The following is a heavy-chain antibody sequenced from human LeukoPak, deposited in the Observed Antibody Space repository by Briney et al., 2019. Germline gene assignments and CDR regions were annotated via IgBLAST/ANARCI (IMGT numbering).Heavy chain of an antibody. V-gene: IGHV3-48*03. CDR3: AREHIVVVTATPQGNYYYYYGMDV. Sequence: GGSLRLSCAASGFTFSSYEMNWVRQAPGKGLEWVSYISSSGSTIYYADSVKGRFTISRDNAKNSLYLQMNSLRAEDTAFYYCAREHIVVVTATPQGNYYYYYGMDVWGQGTTVTVSS. D-gene: IGHD2-21*02. CDR2: ISSSGSTI. J-gene: IGHJ6*02. CDR1: GFTFSSYE.